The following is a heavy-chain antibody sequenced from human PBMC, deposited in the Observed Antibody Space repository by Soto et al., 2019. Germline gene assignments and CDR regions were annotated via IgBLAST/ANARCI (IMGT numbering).Heavy chain of an antibody. J-gene: IGHJ6*02. CDR3: VRDDYGLDV. CDR2: IYSGGSA. V-gene: IGHV3-53*01. CDR1: GFIVSSNY. Sequence: AGSLRLSGAASGFIVSSNYMNWVRQAPGKGLEWVSVIYSGGSANYADSVKGRFTISRDDSKNTLYLQMNSLRAEDTAVYYCVRDDYGLDVWGRGTAVTV.